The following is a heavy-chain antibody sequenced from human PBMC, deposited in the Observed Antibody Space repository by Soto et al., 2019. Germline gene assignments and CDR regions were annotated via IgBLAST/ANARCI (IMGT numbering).Heavy chain of an antibody. D-gene: IGHD2-15*01. V-gene: IGHV3-21*01. CDR3: TTPKLIGYCSGGSCYHAWPNQ. CDR2: ISSSSSYI. CDR1: GFTFSSYS. J-gene: IGHJ1*01. Sequence: EVKLVESGGGLVKPGGSLRLSCAASGFTFSSYSMNWVRQAPGKGLEWVSSISSSSSYIYYADSVKGRFTISRDNAKNALHLPMSILKAEYTSVYDCTTPKLIGYCSGGSCYHAWPNQWGQGTLVTVSA.